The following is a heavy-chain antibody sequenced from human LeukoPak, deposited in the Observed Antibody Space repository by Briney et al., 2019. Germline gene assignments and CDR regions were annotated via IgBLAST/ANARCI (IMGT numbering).Heavy chain of an antibody. CDR3: GRWGVTAGLDR. J-gene: IGHJ5*02. V-gene: IGHV3-7*01. CDR2: IRPDGSDK. CDR1: GFTVSNYW. Sequence: GGSLTLSCSGSGFTVSNYWMGWLRQAPAKGLEGVANIRPDGSDKYYVDSVRGRFTISRDNAQNSLYLQMNSLRAEDSGVYYCGRWGVTAGLDRWGQGTLVTVSS. D-gene: IGHD3-10*01.